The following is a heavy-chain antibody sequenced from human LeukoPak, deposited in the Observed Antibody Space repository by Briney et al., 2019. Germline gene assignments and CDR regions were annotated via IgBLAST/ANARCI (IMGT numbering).Heavy chain of an antibody. D-gene: IGHD3-16*01. V-gene: IGHV3-7*01. CDR2: IKQDGSEK. Sequence: GGSLRLSCAASGFTLSGYWMNWVRQAPGKGLEWVANIKQDGSEKYYVDSVKGRFTISRDNAKNSLYLQMNSLRVEDTAVYYCARGGGLWGQGTLVTVSS. CDR3: ARGGGL. J-gene: IGHJ4*02. CDR1: GFTLSGYW.